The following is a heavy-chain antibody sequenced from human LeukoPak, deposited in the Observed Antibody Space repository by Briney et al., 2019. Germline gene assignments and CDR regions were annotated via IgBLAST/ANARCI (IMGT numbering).Heavy chain of an antibody. V-gene: IGHV3-49*04. Sequence: GRSLRLSCTASGFTFGDYAMSWVRQAPGKGLEWVGFIRSKAYGGTTEYAASVKGRFTISRDDSKSIAYLQMNSLKTEDTAVYYCTRDTVVPAAMFYYYYMDVWGKGTTVTVSS. CDR1: GFTFGDYA. D-gene: IGHD2-2*01. J-gene: IGHJ6*03. CDR2: IRSKAYGGTT. CDR3: TRDTVVPAAMFYYYYMDV.